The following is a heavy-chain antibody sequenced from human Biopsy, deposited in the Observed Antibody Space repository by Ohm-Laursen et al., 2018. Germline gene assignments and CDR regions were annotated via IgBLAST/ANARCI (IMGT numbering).Heavy chain of an antibody. D-gene: IGHD3-3*01. CDR3: ARDSSGRVREGGMDV. CDR1: GFSVSSYD. Sequence: SLRLSCAASGFSVSSYDMNWVRQAPGKGLEWISYISETSSHIYDADSVRGRFTVARDIAKNSLYLQLNSLRVEDTAVYYCARDSSGRVREGGMDVGGEGTTVTVSS. CDR2: ISETSSHI. J-gene: IGHJ6*04. V-gene: IGHV3-21*01.